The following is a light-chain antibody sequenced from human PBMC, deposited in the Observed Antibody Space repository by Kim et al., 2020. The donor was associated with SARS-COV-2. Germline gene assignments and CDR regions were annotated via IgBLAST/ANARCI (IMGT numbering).Light chain of an antibody. CDR3: ASYGGDDKPYV. J-gene: IGLJ1*01. Sequence: QSVTISGVGSSNDVGGYSYVAWYQQVPGRAPKLIIYEVTKRPSGVPERFSGSKSGDTASLTVSGLQADDEADYFCASYGGDDKPYVFGTGTKVTVL. CDR2: EVT. CDR1: SNDVGGYSY. V-gene: IGLV2-8*01.